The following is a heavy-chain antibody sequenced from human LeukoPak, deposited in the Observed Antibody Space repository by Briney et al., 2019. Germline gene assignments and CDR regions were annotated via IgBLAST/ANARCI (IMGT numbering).Heavy chain of an antibody. D-gene: IGHD6-19*01. Sequence: GESLKISCQGSGYSFTSYWISWVRQMPGKGLEWMGRIDPSDSYTNYSPSFQGHVTISADKSISTAYLQWSSLKASDTAMYYCARHPNYPDTSGIAVADHLSVFDYWGQGTLVTVSS. CDR1: GYSFTSYW. CDR3: ARHPNYPDTSGIAVADHLSVFDY. V-gene: IGHV5-10-1*01. CDR2: IDPSDSYT. J-gene: IGHJ4*02.